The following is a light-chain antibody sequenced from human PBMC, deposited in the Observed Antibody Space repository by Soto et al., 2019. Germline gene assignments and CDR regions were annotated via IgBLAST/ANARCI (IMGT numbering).Light chain of an antibody. V-gene: IGKV3-11*01. Sequence: EIVLTQSPATLSLSPGERVTLSCRASQSVSSFLAWHQQQPGQAPRLLIYDASNRATGIPARFSGSGSGTDFTLTISSLEPEDFAVYYCQQRSNFMYTFGQGTKLELK. CDR3: QQRSNFMYT. CDR2: DAS. J-gene: IGKJ2*01. CDR1: QSVSSF.